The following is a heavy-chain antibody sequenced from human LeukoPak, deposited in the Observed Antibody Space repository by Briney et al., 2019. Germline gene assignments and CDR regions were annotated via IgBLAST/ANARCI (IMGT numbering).Heavy chain of an antibody. Sequence: ASVKVSCKVSGYTLTELSMHWVRQAPGKGLEWMGGFDPEDGETIYAQKFQGRVTMTEDTSTDTAYMELSSLRSEDTAVYHCATALPYYYYGMDVWGQGITATVSS. CDR3: ATALPYYYYGMDV. CDR2: FDPEDGET. J-gene: IGHJ6*02. V-gene: IGHV1-24*01. CDR1: GYTLTELS.